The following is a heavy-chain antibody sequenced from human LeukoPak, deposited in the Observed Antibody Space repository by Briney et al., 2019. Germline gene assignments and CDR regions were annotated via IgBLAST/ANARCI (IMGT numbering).Heavy chain of an antibody. J-gene: IGHJ5*02. CDR1: GFTFSDYY. D-gene: IGHD2-2*01. CDR3: ARDPTCSSTSCYGGNWFDP. V-gene: IGHV3-11*04. CDR2: ISSSGSTI. Sequence: PGGSLRLSCAASGFTFSDYYMSWIRQAPGKGLEWVSYISSSGSTIYYADSVKGRFTISRDNAKNSLYLQMNSLRAEDTAVYYCARDPTCSSTSCYGGNWFDPWGQGTLVTVSS.